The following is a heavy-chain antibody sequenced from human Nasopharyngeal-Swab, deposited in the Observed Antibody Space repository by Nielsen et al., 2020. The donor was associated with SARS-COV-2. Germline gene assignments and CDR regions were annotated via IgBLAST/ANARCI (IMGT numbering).Heavy chain of an antibody. CDR2: ITSSSSTI. CDR1: QFNLTKYN. Sequence: GESLKISCAASQFNLTKYNMHWVRQAPGKGLECVSYITSSSSTIYYADSVKGRFAISRDNAENALYLQMNSLRDEDTAVYYCTRDGLNGYYDSSGYPLRDGMDVWGQGTTVTVSS. V-gene: IGHV3-48*02. CDR3: TRDGLNGYYDSSGYPLRDGMDV. J-gene: IGHJ6*02. D-gene: IGHD3-22*01.